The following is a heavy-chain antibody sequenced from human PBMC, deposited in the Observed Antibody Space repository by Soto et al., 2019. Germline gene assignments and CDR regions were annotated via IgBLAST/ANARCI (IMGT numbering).Heavy chain of an antibody. CDR2: IWYDGSNK. Sequence: PGGSLRLSCAASGFTFSSYGMHWVRQATGKGLEWVAVIWYDGSNKYYADSVKGRFTISRDNSKNTLYLQMNSLRAEDTAVYYCAREIYGDYVITEIYYYYGMDVWGQGTTVTVSS. J-gene: IGHJ6*02. CDR1: GFTFSSYG. D-gene: IGHD4-17*01. CDR3: AREIYGDYVITEIYYYYGMDV. V-gene: IGHV3-33*01.